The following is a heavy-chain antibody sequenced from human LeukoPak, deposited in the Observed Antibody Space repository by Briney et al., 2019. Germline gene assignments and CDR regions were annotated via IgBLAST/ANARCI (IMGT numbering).Heavy chain of an antibody. V-gene: IGHV3-9*01. J-gene: IGHJ3*02. CDR3: AKDIEQQLAPRAFDI. CDR1: GFTFDDYA. Sequence: PDRSLRLSCAAYGFTFDDYAMHWVRQAPGKGLAWVSGISWNSGSIGYADSVKGRFTISRDNAKNSLYLQMNSLRAEDTALYYCAKDIEQQLAPRAFDIWGQGTMVTVSS. CDR2: ISWNSGSI. D-gene: IGHD6-13*01.